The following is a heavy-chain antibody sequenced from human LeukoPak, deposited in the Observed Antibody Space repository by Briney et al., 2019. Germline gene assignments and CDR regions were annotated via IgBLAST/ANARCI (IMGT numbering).Heavy chain of an antibody. D-gene: IGHD2-21*02. V-gene: IGHV1-69*13. CDR1: GGTFSSYA. Sequence: VKVSCQASGGTFSSYAISWVRQAPGQGLEWMGGIIPIFGTANYAQKFQGRVTITADESTSTANMELSSLRSEDTAVYYCARGIVVVTAIHPLYYFDYWGQGTLVTVSS. CDR3: ARGIVVVTAIHPLYYFDY. CDR2: IIPIFGTA. J-gene: IGHJ4*02.